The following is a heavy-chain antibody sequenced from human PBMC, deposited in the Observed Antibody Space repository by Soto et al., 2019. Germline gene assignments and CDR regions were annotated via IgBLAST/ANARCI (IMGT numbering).Heavy chain of an antibody. Sequence: PGGSLRLSCAASGFTFSSYWMHWVRQAPGKGLVWVSRINSDGSSTSYADSVKGRFTISRDNAKNTLYLQMNSLRAEDTAVYYCAIGTAYDSSGYRSPFDYWGQGTLVTVSS. CDR3: AIGTAYDSSGYRSPFDY. V-gene: IGHV3-74*01. J-gene: IGHJ4*02. CDR1: GFTFSSYW. D-gene: IGHD3-22*01. CDR2: INSDGSST.